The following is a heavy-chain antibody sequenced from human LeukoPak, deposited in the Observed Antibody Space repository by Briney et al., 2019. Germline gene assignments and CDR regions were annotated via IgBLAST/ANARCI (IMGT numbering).Heavy chain of an antibody. CDR1: GFTFSSYG. V-gene: IGHV3-23*01. CDR2: ISGSGGST. Sequence: QSGGSLRLSCAASGFTFSSYGMSWVRQAPGKGLEWVSAISGSGGSTYYADSVKGRFTISRDNSKNTLYLQMNSLRAEDTAVYYCAKDMGGTSFAFDIWGQGTMVTVSS. D-gene: IGHD1-1*01. J-gene: IGHJ3*02. CDR3: AKDMGGTSFAFDI.